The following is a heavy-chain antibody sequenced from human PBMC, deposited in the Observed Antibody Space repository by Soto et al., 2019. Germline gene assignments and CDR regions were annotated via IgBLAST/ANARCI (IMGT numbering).Heavy chain of an antibody. CDR1: GFTFSSYA. V-gene: IGHV3-64D*08. J-gene: IGHJ6*02. CDR3: VKDPHYSSSWWYYYGMDV. Sequence: GGSLRLSCSASGFTFSSYAMHWVRQAPGKGLEYVSAISSNGGSTYYADSVKGRFTISRDNSKNTLYLQMSSLRAEDTAVYYCVKDPHYSSSWWYYYGMDVWGQGTTVTVSS. CDR2: ISSNGGST. D-gene: IGHD6-13*01.